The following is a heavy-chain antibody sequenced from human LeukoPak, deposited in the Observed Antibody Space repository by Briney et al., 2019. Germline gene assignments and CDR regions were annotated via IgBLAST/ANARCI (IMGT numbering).Heavy chain of an antibody. D-gene: IGHD1-26*01. J-gene: IGHJ4*02. V-gene: IGHV3-30*02. Sequence: GGSLRLSCAASGFTFSSYGMHWVRQAPGKGLEWVAFIRYDGSNKYYADSVKGRFTISRDNSKNTLYLQMNSLRAEDADVYYCAKLYSGSYLSRPGPDYWGQGTLVTVSS. CDR3: AKLYSGSYLSRPGPDY. CDR2: IRYDGSNK. CDR1: GFTFSSYG.